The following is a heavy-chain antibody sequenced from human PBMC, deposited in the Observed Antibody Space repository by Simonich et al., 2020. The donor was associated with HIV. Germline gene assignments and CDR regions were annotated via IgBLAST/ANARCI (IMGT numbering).Heavy chain of an antibody. Sequence: QVQLQQWGAGLLKPSETLSLTCAVYGGSFRGHYWSWIRQPPGKGLEWIGEINHSGITNYKSSLNIRATISVDKSKNQFSLKLSSVTAADTAIYYCARRDRELILYFDYWGQGNLVTVSS. CDR2: INHSGIT. CDR1: GGSFRGHY. D-gene: IGHD3-3*01. J-gene: IGHJ4*02. V-gene: IGHV4-34*01. CDR3: ARRDRELILYFDY.